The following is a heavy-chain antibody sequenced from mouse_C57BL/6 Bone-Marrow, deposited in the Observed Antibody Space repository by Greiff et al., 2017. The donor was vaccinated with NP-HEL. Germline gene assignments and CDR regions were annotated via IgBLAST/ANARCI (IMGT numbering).Heavy chain of an antibody. CDR3: ARQLTGTAWFAY. CDR1: GYTFTSYG. J-gene: IGHJ3*01. V-gene: IGHV1-81*01. CDR2: IYPRSGNT. Sequence: VKLVESGAELARPGASVKLSCKASGYTFTSYGISWVKQRTGQGLEWIGEIYPRSGNTYYNEKFKGKATLTADKSSSTAYMELRSLTSEDSAVYFCARQLTGTAWFAYWGQGTLVTVSA. D-gene: IGHD4-1*01.